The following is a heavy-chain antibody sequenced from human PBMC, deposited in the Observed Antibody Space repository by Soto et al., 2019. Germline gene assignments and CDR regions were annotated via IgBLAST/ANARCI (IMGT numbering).Heavy chain of an antibody. D-gene: IGHD6-6*01. Sequence: SETLSLTCAVSGGSISSGGYSWSWIRQPPGKGLEWIGYIYHSGSTYYNPSLKSRVTISVDTSKNQFSLKLSSVTAADTAVYYCARLEYSRYGMDVWGQGTTVTVSS. V-gene: IGHV4-30-2*01. CDR3: ARLEYSRYGMDV. CDR2: IYHSGST. J-gene: IGHJ6*02. CDR1: GGSISSGGYS.